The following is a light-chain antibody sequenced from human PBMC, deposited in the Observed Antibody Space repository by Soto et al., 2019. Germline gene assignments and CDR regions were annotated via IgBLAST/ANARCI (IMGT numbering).Light chain of an antibody. CDR3: QHYGSSMYT. J-gene: IGKJ2*01. CDR2: DAS. CDR1: QSISSTY. Sequence: EIVLTQSPGTLSLSPGERATLSCRASQSISSTYLTWYHQKPGQAPRLLIYDASRRATGIPDRFSGSGSGTDFTLTVSRLEPEDFAVYYCQHYGSSMYTFGQGTKVDIK. V-gene: IGKV3-20*01.